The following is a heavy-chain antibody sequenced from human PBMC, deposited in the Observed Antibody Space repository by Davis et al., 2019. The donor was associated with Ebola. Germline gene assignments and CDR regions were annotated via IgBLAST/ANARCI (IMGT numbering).Heavy chain of an antibody. Sequence: GGSLRLSCAASGFTFSSYGMHWVRQAPNKGLQWLALIRNDGSKKHYADSVKGRFTIFRDNSKNTLDLQMNNLRPEDTAVYYCAKDWRYDSKLRKSYYYGMDVWGQGTTVTVSS. CDR1: GFTFSSYG. CDR2: IRNDGSKK. D-gene: IGHD3-22*01. CDR3: AKDWRYDSKLRKSYYYGMDV. J-gene: IGHJ6*02. V-gene: IGHV3-30*02.